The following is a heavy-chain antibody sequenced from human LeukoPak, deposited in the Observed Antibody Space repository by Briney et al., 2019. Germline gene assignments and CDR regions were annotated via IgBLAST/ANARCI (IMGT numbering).Heavy chain of an antibody. D-gene: IGHD3-22*01. V-gene: IGHV4-61*01. CDR3: ARDPSGYFNY. CDR1: GGSVSSGNYY. J-gene: IGHJ4*02. CDR2: IYYSGST. Sequence: SETLSLTCAVSGGSVSSGNYYWSWIRQPPGKGLDWIGYIYYSGSTNYNPSLKSRVTISVDTSKNQFSLRLSSVTAADTAVYYCARDPSGYFNYWGQGTLATVSS.